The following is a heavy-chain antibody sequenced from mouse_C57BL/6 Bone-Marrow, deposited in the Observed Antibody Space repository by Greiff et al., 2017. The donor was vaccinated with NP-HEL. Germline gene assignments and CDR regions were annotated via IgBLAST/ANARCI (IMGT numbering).Heavy chain of an antibody. Sequence: EVKLMESGPGLVKPSQSLSLTCSVTGYSITSGYYWNWIRQFPGNKLEWMGYISYDRSNNYNPSLKNRITITRYTSKNQFFLKLNSVTTEDTATYYCARDLLLLFAYWGQGTLVTVSA. D-gene: IGHD2-10*01. CDR1: GYSITSGYY. CDR2: ISYDRSN. V-gene: IGHV3-6*01. CDR3: ARDLLLLFAY. J-gene: IGHJ3*01.